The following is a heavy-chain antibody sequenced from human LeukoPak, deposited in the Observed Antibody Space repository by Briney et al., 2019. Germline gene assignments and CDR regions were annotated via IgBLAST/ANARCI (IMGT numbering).Heavy chain of an antibody. V-gene: IGHV4-39*07. Sequence: PSETLSLTCTVSGGSISSSSYYWGWIRQPPGKGLEWIGSIYYSGSTYYNPSLKSRVTISVDTSKNQFSLKLSSVTAADTAMYYCARHRTEYDILTGSDQPRLNYYGMDVWGQGTTVTVSS. CDR2: IYYSGST. CDR1: GGSISSSSYY. D-gene: IGHD3-9*01. CDR3: ARHRTEYDILTGSDQPRLNYYGMDV. J-gene: IGHJ6*02.